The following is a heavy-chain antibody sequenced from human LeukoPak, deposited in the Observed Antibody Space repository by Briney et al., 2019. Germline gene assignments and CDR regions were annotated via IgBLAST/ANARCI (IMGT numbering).Heavy chain of an antibody. D-gene: IGHD5-18*01. V-gene: IGHV5-51*01. CDR1: GYSFTNYW. Sequence: RGESLKISCKGSGYSFTNYWIGWVRQMPGKGPEWMGIIYPGDSDTRYSPSFQGQVTISADKSISTAYLQWGSLKASDTAMYYCARHLRLWQNWFDPWGQGTLATVSS. J-gene: IGHJ5*02. CDR3: ARHLRLWQNWFDP. CDR2: IYPGDSDT.